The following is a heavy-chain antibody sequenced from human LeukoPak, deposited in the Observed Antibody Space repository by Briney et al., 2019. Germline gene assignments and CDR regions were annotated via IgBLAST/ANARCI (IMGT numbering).Heavy chain of an antibody. V-gene: IGHV3-30*04. CDR2: ISYDGSDK. J-gene: IGHJ4*02. Sequence: GGSLRLSCAASGFTITTYSLHWVRQAPGKGLEWVAVISYDGSDKYYADSVKGRFTVSRDNSKDMLYLQMNSLRTEDTAIYFCAKDAAKELDSWGQGTLVTVSS. CDR3: AKDAAKELDS. CDR1: GFTITTYS.